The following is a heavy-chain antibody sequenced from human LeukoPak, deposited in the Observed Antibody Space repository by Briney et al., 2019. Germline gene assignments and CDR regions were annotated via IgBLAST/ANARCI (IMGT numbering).Heavy chain of an antibody. CDR2: ISHSGST. CDR1: AYSISSGYY. D-gene: IGHD2-2*01. J-gene: IGHJ4*02. Sequence: PSETLSLTCAVSAYSISSGYYWGWIRQPPGKGLEWIGSISHSGSTFYNPSLRSRVTISVDTSMNHFSLKLSSVTAADTAVYYCARDQGGCSSTGCYDFDYWGQGTLVTVSS. V-gene: IGHV4-38-2*02. CDR3: ARDQGGCSSTGCYDFDY.